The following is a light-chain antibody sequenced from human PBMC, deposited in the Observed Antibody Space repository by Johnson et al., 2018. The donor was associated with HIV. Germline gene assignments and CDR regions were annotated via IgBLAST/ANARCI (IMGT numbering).Light chain of an antibody. CDR2: DNH. CDR3: GTWDNSLSAHV. Sequence: QSVLTQPPSVSAAPGQKVTIPCSGSSSNIGNNYASWYQQVPGTAPKLLIYDNHKRPSGIPDRFSGSKSGTSATLGITGLPTGDEADYYCGTWDNSLSAHVFGTGTKVTVL. J-gene: IGLJ1*01. CDR1: SSNIGNNY. V-gene: IGLV1-51*01.